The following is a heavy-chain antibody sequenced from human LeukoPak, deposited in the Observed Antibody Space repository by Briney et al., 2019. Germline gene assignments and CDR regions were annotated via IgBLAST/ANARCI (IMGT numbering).Heavy chain of an antibody. CDR1: GGTFSSYA. CDR2: IIPIFGTA. CDR3: AREMAYYYDSSGYPN. Sequence: ASVKVSCKASGGTFSSYAISWVRQAPGQGLEWMGGIIPIFGTANYAQKFQGRVTITTDESTSTAYMELSSLRSEDTAVYYCAREMAYYYDSSGYPNWGQGTLVTVSS. J-gene: IGHJ4*02. V-gene: IGHV1-69*05. D-gene: IGHD3-22*01.